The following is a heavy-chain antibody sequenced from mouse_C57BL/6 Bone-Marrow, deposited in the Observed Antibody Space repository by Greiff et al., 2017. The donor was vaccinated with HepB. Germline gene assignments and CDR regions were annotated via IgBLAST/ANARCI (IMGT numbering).Heavy chain of an antibody. CDR2: IDPSDSYT. Sequence: QVQLQQPGAELVMPGASVKLSCKASGYTFTSYWMHWVKQRPGQGLEWIGEIDPSDSYTNYNQKFKGKSTLTVDKSSSTAYMQRSSLTSEDSAVYYCASDYGSSYGFAYWGQGTLVTVSA. J-gene: IGHJ3*01. D-gene: IGHD1-1*01. CDR3: ASDYGSSYGFAY. V-gene: IGHV1-69*01. CDR1: GYTFTSYW.